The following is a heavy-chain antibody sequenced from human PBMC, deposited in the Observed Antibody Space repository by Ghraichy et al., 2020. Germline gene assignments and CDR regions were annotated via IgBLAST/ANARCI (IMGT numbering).Heavy chain of an antibody. CDR3: ARDSRSGWYYYYGMDV. V-gene: IGHV3-33*08. D-gene: IGHD6-19*01. CDR2: IWYDGSNK. Sequence: GALRLSCAASGFTFSSYGMHWVRQAPGKGLEWVAVIWYDGSNKYYADSVKGRFTISRDNSKNTLYLQMNSLRAEDTAVYYCARDSRSGWYYYYGMDVWGQGTTVTVSS. CDR1: GFTFSSYG. J-gene: IGHJ6*02.